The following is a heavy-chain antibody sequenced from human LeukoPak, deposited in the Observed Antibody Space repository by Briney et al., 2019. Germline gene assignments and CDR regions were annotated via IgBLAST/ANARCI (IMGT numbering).Heavy chain of an antibody. CDR1: GFTFSSYS. D-gene: IGHD3-3*01. CDR3: ARDRQPHDFWSGYYYYGMDV. CDR2: ISSSSSYI. V-gene: IGHV3-21*01. J-gene: IGHJ6*02. Sequence: GGSLRLSCAASGFTFSSYSMNWVRQAPGKGLEWVSSISSSSSYIYYADSLKGRLTISRDNAKNSLYLQMNSLRAEDTAVYYCARDRQPHDFWSGYYYYGMDVWGQGTTVTVSS.